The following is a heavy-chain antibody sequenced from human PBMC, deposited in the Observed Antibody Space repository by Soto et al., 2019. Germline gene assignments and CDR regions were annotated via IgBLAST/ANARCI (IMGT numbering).Heavy chain of an antibody. J-gene: IGHJ4*02. CDR1: GGSISSGGYY. CDR2: IYYSGST. V-gene: IGHV4-31*03. CDR3: ARSTPLRVTIYYFDY. D-gene: IGHD2-21*02. Sequence: SETLSLTCTVSGGSISSGGYYWSWIRQHPGKGLEWIGYIYYSGSTYYNPSLKSRVTISVDTSKNQFSLKLSSVTAADMAVYYCARSTPLRVTIYYFDYWGQGTLVTVSS.